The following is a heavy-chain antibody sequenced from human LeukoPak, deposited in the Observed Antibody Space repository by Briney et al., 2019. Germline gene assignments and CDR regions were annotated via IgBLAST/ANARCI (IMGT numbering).Heavy chain of an antibody. J-gene: IGHJ4*02. CDR1: GGTFISYA. D-gene: IGHD1-26*01. CDR2: IIPIFGTA. V-gene: IGHV1-69*05. Sequence: SVKVSRKASGGTFISYAISWVRQAPGQGLEWMGRIIPIFGTANYAQKFQSRVTITTDESTSTAYMELSSLRSEDTAVYYCARTLYSGSYYPDYWGQGTLVTVSS. CDR3: ARTLYSGSYYPDY.